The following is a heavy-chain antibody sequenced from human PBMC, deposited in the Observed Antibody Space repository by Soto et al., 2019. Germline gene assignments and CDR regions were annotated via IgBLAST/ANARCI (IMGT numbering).Heavy chain of an antibody. CDR2: IKSKTDGGTT. Sequence: EVQLVESGGGLVKPGGSLRLSCAASGFTFSNAWMNWVRQAPGKGLEWVGRIKSKTDGGTTDYAAPVKGRFTISRDDSKHPLYLQMNSLKTEDTAVYYCTTVAVVPGNSDYYGMDVWGQGTTVTVSS. CDR1: GFTFSNAW. CDR3: TTVAVVPGNSDYYGMDV. J-gene: IGHJ6*02. V-gene: IGHV3-15*07. D-gene: IGHD2-2*01.